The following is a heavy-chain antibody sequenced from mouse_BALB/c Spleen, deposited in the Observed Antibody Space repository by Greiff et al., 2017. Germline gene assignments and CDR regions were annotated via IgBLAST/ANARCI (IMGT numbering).Heavy chain of an antibody. CDR3: ATGAGYFFDY. Sequence: EVMLVESGGGLVQPGGSRKLSCAASGFTFSSFGMHWVRQAPEKGLEWVAYISSGSSTIYYADTVKGRFTISRDNPKNTLFLQMTSLRSEDTAMYYCATGAGYFFDYWGQGTTLTVSS. J-gene: IGHJ2*01. CDR2: ISSGSSTI. CDR1: GFTFSSFG. V-gene: IGHV5-17*02. D-gene: IGHD3-1*01.